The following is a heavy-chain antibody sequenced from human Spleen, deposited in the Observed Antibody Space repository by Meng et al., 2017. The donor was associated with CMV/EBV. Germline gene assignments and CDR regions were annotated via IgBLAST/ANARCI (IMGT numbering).Heavy chain of an antibody. CDR3: AVPIAVAGTHDY. J-gene: IGHJ4*02. V-gene: IGHV3-53*01. Sequence: GESLKISCAASGFTFSSYSMNWVRQAPGKGLEWVSVIYSGGTTDYADSVKGRFTISRDNSKNTLFLQMNSLRVEDTAVYYCAVPIAVAGTHDYWGQGALVTVSS. CDR2: IYSGGTT. D-gene: IGHD6-19*01. CDR1: GFTFSSYS.